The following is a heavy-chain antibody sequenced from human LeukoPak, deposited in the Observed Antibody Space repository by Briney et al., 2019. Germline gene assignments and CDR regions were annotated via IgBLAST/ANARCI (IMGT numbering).Heavy chain of an antibody. J-gene: IGHJ4*02. Sequence: PGRSLRLSCAASGFTLSSYGMHWVRQAPGKGLEWVAVIWYDGSNKYYADSVKGRFTISRDNSKNTLHLQMNSLRAEDTAVYYCARDHSSGWYSDYFDYWGQGTLVTVSS. D-gene: IGHD6-19*01. CDR3: ARDHSSGWYSDYFDY. V-gene: IGHV3-33*01. CDR2: IWYDGSNK. CDR1: GFTLSSYG.